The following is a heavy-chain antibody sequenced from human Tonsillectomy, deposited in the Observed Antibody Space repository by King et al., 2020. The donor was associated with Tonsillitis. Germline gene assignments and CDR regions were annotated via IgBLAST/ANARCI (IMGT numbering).Heavy chain of an antibody. CDR3: ARDVSGWRQFDS. D-gene: IGHD6-19*01. Sequence: VQLVESGGGVVQPGRSLRLSCAASGFTFSNYAIHWVRQPPGKGLEGVAVISYDGSNKYYADSVKGRFTISRDNSKNTLYLQMSSLGAEDTAVHYCARDVSGWRQFDSWGQGTLVTVSS. CDR2: ISYDGSNK. CDR1: GFTFSNYA. J-gene: IGHJ4*02. V-gene: IGHV3-30*04.